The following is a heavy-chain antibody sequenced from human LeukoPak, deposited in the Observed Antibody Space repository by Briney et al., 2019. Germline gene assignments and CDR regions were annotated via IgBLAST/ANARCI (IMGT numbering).Heavy chain of an antibody. D-gene: IGHD3-10*01. V-gene: IGHV1-8*01. CDR2: MKPTSSNT. CDR3: PRAGDKESLNAFDI. Sequence: ASVKVSCKASGYTFTSYDINWVRQATGQGLECMGWMKPTSSNTAHAQKLQARVNMPKHTSISTAYTELSRLRSADPAVYYCPRAGDKESLNAFDIWGQGTMVTVSS. CDR1: GYTFTSYD. J-gene: IGHJ3*02.